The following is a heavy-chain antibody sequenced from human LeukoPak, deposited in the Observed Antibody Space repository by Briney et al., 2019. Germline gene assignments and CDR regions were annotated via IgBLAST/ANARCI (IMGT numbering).Heavy chain of an antibody. CDR1: GFTFSSYA. J-gene: IGHJ4*02. CDR3: ARAPNTAMVTPSDY. D-gene: IGHD5-18*01. Sequence: GRSLRLSCAASGFTFSSYAMHWVRQAPGKGLEWVAVISYDGSNKYYADSVKGRFNISRDNSKNTLYLQMNSLRAEDTAVYYCARAPNTAMVTPSDYWGQGTLVTVSS. CDR2: ISYDGSNK. V-gene: IGHV3-30-3*01.